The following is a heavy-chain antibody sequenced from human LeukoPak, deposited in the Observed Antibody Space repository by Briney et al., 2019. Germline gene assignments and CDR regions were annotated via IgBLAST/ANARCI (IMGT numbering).Heavy chain of an antibody. CDR1: GFTFSSAW. CDR3: ATGFASTSHDGY. Sequence: GGSLRLSCAASGFTFSSAWMTWVRQTPGKGLEWVGRIKQIKNGGTTDYAAPVKDRFTISRDDSINTLYLQMNSLKTEDTAVYYCATGFASTSHDGYWGQGTLVTVSS. CDR2: IKQIKNGGTT. D-gene: IGHD2/OR15-2a*01. J-gene: IGHJ4*02. V-gene: IGHV3-15*01.